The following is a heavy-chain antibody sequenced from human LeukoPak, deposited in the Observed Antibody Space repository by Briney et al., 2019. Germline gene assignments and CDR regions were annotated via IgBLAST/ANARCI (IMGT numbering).Heavy chain of an antibody. J-gene: IGHJ4*02. D-gene: IGHD1-26*01. V-gene: IGHV4-59*01. CDR1: GGSFSGYY. CDR3: AVSGSYYPVFDY. CDR2: IYYSGST. Sequence: NSSETLSLTCAVYGGSFSGYYWSWIRQPPGKGLEWIGYIYYSGSTNYNSSLKSQVTISVDTSKNQFSLKLSSVTAADTAVYYCAVSGSYYPVFDYWGQGTLVTVSS.